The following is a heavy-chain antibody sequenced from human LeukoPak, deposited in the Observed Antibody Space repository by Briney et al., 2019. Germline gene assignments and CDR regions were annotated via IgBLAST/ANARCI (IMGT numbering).Heavy chain of an antibody. D-gene: IGHD4-17*01. CDR1: GITVSSNF. Sequence: GSLRLSCAASGITVSSNFMNWVRQAPGKGLEWVSVIYGGGSTYYADSVKGRFTISRDTSKNTLYLQMNSLRAEDTAIYYCARDYGDYGLDYWGQGTLVTVSS. J-gene: IGHJ4*02. CDR3: ARDYGDYGLDY. CDR2: IYGGGST. V-gene: IGHV3-66*01.